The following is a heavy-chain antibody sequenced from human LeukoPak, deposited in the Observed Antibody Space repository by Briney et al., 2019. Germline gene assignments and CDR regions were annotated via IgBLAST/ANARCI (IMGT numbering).Heavy chain of an antibody. CDR2: IWYDGSNK. CDR1: GFTFSSYG. D-gene: IGHD2-15*01. J-gene: IGHJ4*02. V-gene: IGHV3-33*06. Sequence: PGGSLRLSCAASGFTFSSYGMHWVRQAPGKGLEWVSLIWYDGSNKYYADSVKGRFTISRDNSKNTLYLQMNSLRAEDTAIYYCAKDVFLLSGRGDDYWGQGTLVTVSS. CDR3: AKDVFLLSGRGDDY.